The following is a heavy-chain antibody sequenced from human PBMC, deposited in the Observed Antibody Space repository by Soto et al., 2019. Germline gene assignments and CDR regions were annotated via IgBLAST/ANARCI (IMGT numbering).Heavy chain of an antibody. CDR2: IYYSGST. Sequence: PSETLSLTCTVSGGSISSGGYYWSWIRQHPGKGLEWIGYIYYSGSTYYNPSLKSRVTISVDTSKNQFSLKLSSVTAADTAVYSCAGETVLITPPPPHFDYWGQGTLVTVSS. V-gene: IGHV4-31*03. CDR1: GGSISSGGYY. J-gene: IGHJ4*02. D-gene: IGHD3-16*01. CDR3: AGETVLITPPPPHFDY.